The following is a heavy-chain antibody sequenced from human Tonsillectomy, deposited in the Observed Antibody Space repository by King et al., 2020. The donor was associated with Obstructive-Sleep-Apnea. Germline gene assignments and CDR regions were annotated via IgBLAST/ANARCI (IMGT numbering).Heavy chain of an antibody. Sequence: VQLQESGPGLVKPSQTLSLTCTVSGGSISSGGYYWSWIRQHPGKGLEWIGYIYYSGSTYYNPSLKSRVTISVVTAKNQFPLKLSSVTAADTAVYYCARQSSKYQLPSPDYWGQGTLVTVSS. CDR3: ARQSSKYQLPSPDY. CDR1: GGSISSGGYY. D-gene: IGHD2-2*01. J-gene: IGHJ4*02. V-gene: IGHV4-31*03. CDR2: IYYSGST.